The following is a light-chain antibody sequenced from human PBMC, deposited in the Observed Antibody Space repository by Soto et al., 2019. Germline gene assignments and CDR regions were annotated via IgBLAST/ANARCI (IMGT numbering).Light chain of an antibody. CDR1: QSVGDY. CDR3: QHRLSWPIT. J-gene: IGKJ5*01. V-gene: IGKV3-11*01. Sequence: EIVLTQSPGTLSLSPGEGATLSCRASQSVGDYLAWYQQRPGQAPRLLIYEASNRATGVPARFSGSGSGTDFTLTITRLEPEDFAVYYCQHRLSWPITYGQGTRLEIK. CDR2: EAS.